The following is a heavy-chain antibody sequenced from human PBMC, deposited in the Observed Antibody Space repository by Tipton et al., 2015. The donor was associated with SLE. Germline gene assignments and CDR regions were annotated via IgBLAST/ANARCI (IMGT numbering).Heavy chain of an antibody. CDR1: GYSISSGYY. V-gene: IGHV4-38-2*01. D-gene: IGHD3-22*01. J-gene: IGHJ4*02. CDR2: INHSGST. Sequence: TLSLTCAVSGYSISSGYYWGWIRQPPGKGLEWIGEINHSGSTNYNPSLKSRVTISVDTSKNQFSLKLSSVTAADTAVYYCARGGYYYDTSGYPYWGQGTLVTVSS. CDR3: ARGGYYYDTSGYPY.